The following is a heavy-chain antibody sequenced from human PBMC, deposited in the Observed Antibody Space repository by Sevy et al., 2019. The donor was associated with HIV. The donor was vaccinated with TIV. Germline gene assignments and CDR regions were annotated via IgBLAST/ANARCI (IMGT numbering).Heavy chain of an antibody. CDR2: ISSSSSYI. V-gene: IGHV3-21*01. D-gene: IGHD3-3*02. Sequence: GSLRLSCAASGFTFSPYSMNWVRQAPGKGLEWVSSISSSSSYIYYADSVKGRFIISRDNAKNSLYLQMNSLRAEDTAVYYCAREGGHVNIFEVVPRDAMDVWGQGTTVTVSS. CDR1: GFTFSPYS. CDR3: AREGGHVNIFEVVPRDAMDV. J-gene: IGHJ6*02.